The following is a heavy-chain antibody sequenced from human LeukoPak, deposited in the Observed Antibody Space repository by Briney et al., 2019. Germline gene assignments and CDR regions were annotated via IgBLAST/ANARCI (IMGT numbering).Heavy chain of an antibody. Sequence: ASVKVSCKASGYTFTDYYMHWVRQAPGQGLEWMGWINPNSGGTNYAHKFQGRVSMTRDTSISTAYMELNWLTSDDTAVYYCARAGLYDNRGTIDYWGQGTLVTVSS. V-gene: IGHV1-2*02. CDR2: INPNSGGT. D-gene: IGHD3-22*01. CDR3: ARAGLYDNRGTIDY. CDR1: GYTFTDYY. J-gene: IGHJ4*02.